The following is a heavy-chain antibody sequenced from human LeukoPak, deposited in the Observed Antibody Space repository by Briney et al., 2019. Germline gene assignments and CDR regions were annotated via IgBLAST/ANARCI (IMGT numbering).Heavy chain of an antibody. CDR1: GFTVSSNY. V-gene: IGHV4-34*01. CDR3: ASLAVAGSSVY. D-gene: IGHD6-19*01. Sequence: GSLRLSCAASGFTVSSNYMSWVRQAPGKGLEWIGEINHSGSTNYNPSLKSRVTISVDTSKNQFSLKLSSVTAADTAVYYCASLAVAGSSVYWGQGTLVTVSS. J-gene: IGHJ4*02. CDR2: INHSGST.